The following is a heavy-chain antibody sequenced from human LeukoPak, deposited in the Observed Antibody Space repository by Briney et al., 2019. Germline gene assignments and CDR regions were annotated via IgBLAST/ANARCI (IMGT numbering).Heavy chain of an antibody. CDR3: VRQNSDYYYYYLDV. CDR1: GGSVSSSSSY. Sequence: SETLSLTCTVSGGSVSSSSSYWAWIRQPPGRGREWIGSVYYSGTTYYNTSLESRVTISEDTSRNRFSLMLSSVTAADTAVYYCVRQNSDYYYYYLDVWGEGTTVIVSS. D-gene: IGHD1-7*01. J-gene: IGHJ6*03. CDR2: VYYSGTT. V-gene: IGHV4-39*01.